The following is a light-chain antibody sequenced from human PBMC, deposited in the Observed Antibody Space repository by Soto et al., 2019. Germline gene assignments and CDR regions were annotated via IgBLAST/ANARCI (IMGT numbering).Light chain of an antibody. V-gene: IGKV2-24*01. Sequence: DIVMTQTPLSSPVTLGQPASFSCRSSQSLVHSDGNTYLRRLQQRPGQPPRLLLYKISNRFSGVPDRFGGSGAGTDFTLKSSWVEAEHVGVYCSLEPTRFPQMFGHGTKDEIK. CDR2: KIS. CDR1: QSLVHSDGNTY. CDR3: LEPTRFPQM. J-gene: IGKJ1*01.